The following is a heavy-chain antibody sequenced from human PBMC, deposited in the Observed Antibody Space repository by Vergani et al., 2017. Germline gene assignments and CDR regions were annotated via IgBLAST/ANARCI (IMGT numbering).Heavy chain of an antibody. D-gene: IGHD6-6*01. CDR2: IIPNTGGT. CDR1: GGTFSSYA. Sequence: QVQLVQSGAEVKKPGASVKVSCKASGGTFSSYAISWVRQAPGQGLEWMGRIIPNTGGTNYAQKFQGRVTMTRDTSISTAYMQLSRLRSDDTAVYYCAGDPSSSPLSLSPWSSYFDYWGQGTLVTVSS. CDR3: AGDPSSSPLSLSPWSSYFDY. V-gene: IGHV1-2*02. J-gene: IGHJ4*02.